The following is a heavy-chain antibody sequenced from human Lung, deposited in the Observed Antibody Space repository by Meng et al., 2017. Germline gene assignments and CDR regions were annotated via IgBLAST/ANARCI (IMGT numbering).Heavy chain of an antibody. J-gene: IGHJ4*02. CDR1: GYTFTSYA. Sequence: QVQLGQSGAEGKKPGASVKVSCKASGYTFTSYAMHWMRQAPGQRLEWMGWINAGNGNTKYSQKFQGRVTITRDTSASTAYMELSSLKSEDTAVYYCARGDYCGGDCYWFDYWGQGTLVTVSS. CDR3: ARGDYCGGDCYWFDY. V-gene: IGHV1-3*01. D-gene: IGHD2-21*02. CDR2: INAGNGNT.